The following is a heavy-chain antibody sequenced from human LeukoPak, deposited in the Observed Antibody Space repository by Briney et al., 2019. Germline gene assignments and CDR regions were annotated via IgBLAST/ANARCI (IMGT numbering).Heavy chain of an antibody. CDR2: ISSSSSYI. J-gene: IGHJ4*02. D-gene: IGHD3-22*01. CDR1: GFTFSSYS. Sequence: GGSLRLSCAASGFTFSSYSMNWVRQAPGKGLEWVSSISSSSSYIYYADSVKGRFTISRDNAKNSLYLQMNSLRDEDTAVYYCARTITMTPTFDYWGQGTLVTVSS. V-gene: IGHV3-21*01. CDR3: ARTITMTPTFDY.